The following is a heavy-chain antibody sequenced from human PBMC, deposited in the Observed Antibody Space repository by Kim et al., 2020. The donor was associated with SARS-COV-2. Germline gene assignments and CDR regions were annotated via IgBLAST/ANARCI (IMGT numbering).Heavy chain of an antibody. CDR2: IYYSGST. Sequence: TLSLTCTVSGGSISSGGYYWSWIRQHPGKGLEWIGYIYYSGSTYYNPSLKSRVTISVDTSKNQFSLKLSSVTAADTAVYYCARVGTTYSSSWSFYYFDYWGQGTLVTVSS. CDR3: ARVGTTYSSSWSFYYFDY. CDR1: GGSISSGGYY. D-gene: IGHD6-13*01. V-gene: IGHV4-31*03. J-gene: IGHJ4*02.